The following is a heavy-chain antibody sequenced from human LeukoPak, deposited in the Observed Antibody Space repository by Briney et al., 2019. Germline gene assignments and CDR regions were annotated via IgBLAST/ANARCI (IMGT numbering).Heavy chain of an antibody. V-gene: IGHV3-9*01. CDR2: ISWNSGSI. D-gene: IGHD5-18*01. J-gene: IGHJ4*02. CDR3: ARDRGYTSFDY. CDR1: GFTFDDYA. Sequence: GGSLRLSCAASGFTFDDYAMHWVRQAPGKGLEWVSGISWNSGSIGYADSVKGRFTISRDNAKNSVYLQMSSLRAEETGVFYCARDRGYTSFDYWGQGALVAVSS.